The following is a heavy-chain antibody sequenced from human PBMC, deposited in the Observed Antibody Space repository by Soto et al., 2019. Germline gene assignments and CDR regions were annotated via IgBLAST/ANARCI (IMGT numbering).Heavy chain of an antibody. CDR3: TTDRFSVSPD. Sequence: NPGGSLRLSCAASGFIFSNAWMNWVRQAPGKGLEWVGRIKSKADGGTTDYAAPVKGRFTISRDDSKTTLYLQMNSLKSEDTAVYYCTTDRFSVSPDWGLGTLVTVSS. D-gene: IGHD3-3*01. J-gene: IGHJ4*02. CDR2: IKSKADGGTT. CDR1: GFIFSNAW. V-gene: IGHV3-15*01.